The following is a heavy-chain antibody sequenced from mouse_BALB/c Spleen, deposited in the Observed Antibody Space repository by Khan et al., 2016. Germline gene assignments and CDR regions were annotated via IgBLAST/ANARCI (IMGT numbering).Heavy chain of an antibody. V-gene: IGHV3-2*02. D-gene: IGHD4-1*01. CDR2: ISYSGST. Sequence: EVQLQESGPGLVKPSQSLSLTCTVTGYSITSDYAWNWIRQFPGNKLEWMGYISYSGSTSYNPSLKSRISITRDTSKNQFFLRLNSVTTEDTATYYCAGELGWFAYWGQGTLGTVSA. J-gene: IGHJ3*01. CDR1: GYSITSDYA. CDR3: AGELGWFAY.